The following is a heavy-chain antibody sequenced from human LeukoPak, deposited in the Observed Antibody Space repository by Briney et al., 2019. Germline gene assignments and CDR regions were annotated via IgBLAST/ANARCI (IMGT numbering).Heavy chain of an antibody. V-gene: IGHV1-46*01. CDR2: INPSGGST. D-gene: IGHD3-22*01. J-gene: IGHJ5*02. CDR3: ARALPIGDSSGYSSYNWFDP. Sequence: ASVKVSCKASGYTFTSYYMHWVRQAPGQGLEWMGIINPSGGSTSYAQKFQGRVTMTRDTSTSTVYMELSSLRSEDTAVYYCARALPIGDSSGYSSYNWFDPWAQGTLVTVSS. CDR1: GYTFTSYY.